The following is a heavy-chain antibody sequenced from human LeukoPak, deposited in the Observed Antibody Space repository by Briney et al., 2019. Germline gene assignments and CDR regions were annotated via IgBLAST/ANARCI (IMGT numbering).Heavy chain of an antibody. J-gene: IGHJ5*02. V-gene: IGHV4-4*09. Sequence: SETLSLTCTVSGGSISSYYWSWIRQPPGKGLEWIGYIYTSGSTNYNPSLKSRVTISVDTSKNQFSLKLSSVTAADTAVYYCARHAPYGPNWFDPWGQGTLVTVSS. CDR1: GGSISSYY. CDR3: ARHAPYGPNWFDP. CDR2: IYTSGST. D-gene: IGHD4-17*01.